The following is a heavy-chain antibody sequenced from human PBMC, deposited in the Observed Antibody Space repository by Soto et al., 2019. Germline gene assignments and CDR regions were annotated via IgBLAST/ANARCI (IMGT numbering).Heavy chain of an antibody. CDR1: GYTFRSFG. CDR2: ISGYNGKT. Sequence: ASVKVSCKTSGYTFRSFGVSWVRQAPGQGLEWMGWISGYNGKTQYAQTLQGRVTMTADTSTSTVYMELRGLRSDDTAVYFCARDKVIDDYGLGTYDYWGQGTTVTVSS. CDR3: ARDKVIDDYGLGTYDY. D-gene: IGHD3-10*01. J-gene: IGHJ4*02. V-gene: IGHV1-18*04.